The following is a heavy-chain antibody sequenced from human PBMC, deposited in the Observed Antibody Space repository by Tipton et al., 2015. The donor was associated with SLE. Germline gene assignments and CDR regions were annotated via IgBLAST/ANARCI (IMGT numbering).Heavy chain of an antibody. J-gene: IGHJ4*02. Sequence: TLSLTCAVSGYFISSGYYWGWIRQPPGKGLEWIGIAYHSGSTYYNPSLESRVTISIDTSKNQFSLKLTSVTAADTAVYFCARDGVMGPMSVYWGQGTLVTVSS. D-gene: IGHD2-21*01. CDR1: GYFISSGYY. CDR3: ARDGVMGPMSVY. CDR2: AYHSGST. V-gene: IGHV4-38-2*02.